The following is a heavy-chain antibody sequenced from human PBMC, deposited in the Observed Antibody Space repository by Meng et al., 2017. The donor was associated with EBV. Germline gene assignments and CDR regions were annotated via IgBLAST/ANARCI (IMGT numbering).Heavy chain of an antibody. V-gene: IGHV4-61*01. CDR1: GGSVSSGSYY. CDR3: ARGRYYGDYFWFDP. D-gene: IGHD4-17*01. J-gene: IGHJ5*02. CDR2: IYYSGST. Sequence: QVQLQESGPGLVKPSETRSPTCTVSGGSVSSGSYYWSWIRQPPGKGLEWIGYIYYSGSTNYNPSLKSRVTISVDTSKNQFSLKLSSVTAADTAVYYCARGRYYGDYFWFDPWGQGTLVTVSS.